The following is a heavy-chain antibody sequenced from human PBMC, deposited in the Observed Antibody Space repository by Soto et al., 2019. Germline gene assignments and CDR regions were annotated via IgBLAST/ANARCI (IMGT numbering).Heavy chain of an antibody. CDR2: TYFRSKWYN. D-gene: IGHD5-12*01. CDR1: GDSVSSNTAS. V-gene: IGHV6-1*01. CDR3: AKGDNLGPKTGYAFDP. Sequence: SQTLSLPCAISGDSVSSNTASWNWIRQAPSRVLEWLGRTYFRSKWYNDYAVSVNSRIIVNPDTSNNQFSLQLNSVTPEDTAVYFCAKGDNLGPKTGYAFDPWGQGIMVTVSS. J-gene: IGHJ5*02.